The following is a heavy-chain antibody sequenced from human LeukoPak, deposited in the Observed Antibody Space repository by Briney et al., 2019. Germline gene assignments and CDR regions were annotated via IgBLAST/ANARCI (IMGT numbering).Heavy chain of an antibody. CDR3: ARDRNYYGSGWGRGPFDY. CDR2: IYHSGST. J-gene: IGHJ4*02. Sequence: SETLSLTCTVSGYSISSGYYWGWIRQPPGKGLEWIGSIYHSGSTHYNPSLKSRVTISVDTSKNQFSLKLSSVTAADTAVYYCARDRNYYGSGWGRGPFDYWGQGTLVTVSS. CDR1: GYSISSGYY. V-gene: IGHV4-38-2*02. D-gene: IGHD3-10*01.